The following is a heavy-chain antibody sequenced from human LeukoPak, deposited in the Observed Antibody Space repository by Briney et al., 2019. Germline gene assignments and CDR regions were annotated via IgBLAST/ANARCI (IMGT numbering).Heavy chain of an antibody. J-gene: IGHJ4*02. V-gene: IGHV3-33*01. Sequence: GGSLRLSCAASGFTFSSYGMHWVRQAPGKGLEWVALIWYDGNNKYYADSVKGRFTISRGNSKNTLYLQLNSLRAEDTAVYYCARQHCSGGDCYFFDWGQGTLVTVSS. D-gene: IGHD2-15*01. CDR3: ARQHCSGGDCYFFD. CDR1: GFTFSSYG. CDR2: IWYDGNNK.